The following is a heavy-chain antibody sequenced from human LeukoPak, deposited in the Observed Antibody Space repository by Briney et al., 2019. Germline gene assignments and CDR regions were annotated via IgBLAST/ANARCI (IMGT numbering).Heavy chain of an antibody. CDR3: ARGIRKDYDFWSGLDY. CDR2: INPNSGGT. V-gene: IGHV1-2*04. D-gene: IGHD3-3*01. CDR1: GYTFTGYY. J-gene: IGHJ4*02. Sequence: GASVKVSCKASGYTFTGYYMHWVRQAPGQGLEWMGWINPNSGGTNYAQKFQGWVTMTRDTSISTAYMELSRLRSDDTAVYYCARGIRKDYDFWSGLDYWGQGTLVTVSS.